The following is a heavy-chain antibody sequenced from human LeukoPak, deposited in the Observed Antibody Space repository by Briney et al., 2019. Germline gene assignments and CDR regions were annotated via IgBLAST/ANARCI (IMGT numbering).Heavy chain of an antibody. Sequence: SETLSLTCGVSGGSFSTNYWSWIRQSSEKGLEWIGEINHSGITNYGPSLKSRLSISIDTSKNQFSLKLSSVTAADTAVYYCVRLGRNFGYYFFDSWAQGTLVTVSS. D-gene: IGHD3-22*01. CDR2: INHSGIT. CDR1: GGSFSTNY. V-gene: IGHV4-34*01. CDR3: VRLGRNFGYYFFDS. J-gene: IGHJ4*02.